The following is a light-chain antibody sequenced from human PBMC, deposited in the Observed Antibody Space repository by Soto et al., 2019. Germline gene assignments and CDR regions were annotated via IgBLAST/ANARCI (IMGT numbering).Light chain of an antibody. CDR1: SSNIGSNS. Sequence: QSVLTQPPSASCTPGQSVIMSCSGSSSNIGSNSVYWYQQLPGTAPKLLIYNNNHRPAGVPDRFSGSKSGTSGSLAISGLRSEDEADYFCAAWDGSLSGRFVFGTGTKVTVL. CDR3: AAWDGSLSGRFV. CDR2: NNN. J-gene: IGLJ1*01. V-gene: IGLV1-47*02.